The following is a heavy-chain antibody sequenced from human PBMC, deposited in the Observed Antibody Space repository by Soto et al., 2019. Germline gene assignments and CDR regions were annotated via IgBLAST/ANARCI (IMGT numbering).Heavy chain of an antibody. CDR2: INAYNGNT. Sequence: QVQLVQSGAEVKKPGASVKVSCKASGYTFTSYGISWVRQAPGQGLEWMGWINAYNGNTNYAQKLQARVTMTTGTSTSTAYMEVRSMRSADTAVFYCARDAVAGTYFDYWGQGTLVTVSS. CDR3: ARDAVAGTYFDY. CDR1: GYTFTSYG. J-gene: IGHJ4*02. V-gene: IGHV1-18*01. D-gene: IGHD6-19*01.